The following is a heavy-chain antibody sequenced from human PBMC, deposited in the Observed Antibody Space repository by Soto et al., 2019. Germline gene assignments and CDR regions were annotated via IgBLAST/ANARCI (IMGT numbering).Heavy chain of an antibody. CDR1: GFTFSSYA. D-gene: IGHD6-19*01. V-gene: IGHV3-23*01. CDR2: ISGSGGST. Sequence: EVQLLESGGGLVQPGGSLRLSCAASGFTFSSYAMSWVRQPPGKGLEWVSAISGSGGSTYYADSVQGRFTISSDNSKTTMYLQMNSLRSDDTAVYYCAKDSPLFVAGSFFDYWGQGTLVTVSS. CDR3: AKDSPLFVAGSFFDY. J-gene: IGHJ4*02.